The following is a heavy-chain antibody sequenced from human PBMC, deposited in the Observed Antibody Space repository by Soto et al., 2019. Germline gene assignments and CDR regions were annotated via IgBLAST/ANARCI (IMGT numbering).Heavy chain of an antibody. V-gene: IGHV3-23*01. CDR2: ISGSGGST. CDR3: AKSPRVKGSSASYFDY. J-gene: IGHJ4*02. D-gene: IGHD6-25*01. CDR1: GFTFSSYA. Sequence: LRLSCAASGFTFSSYAMSWVRQAPGKGLEWVSAISGSGGSTYYADSVKGRFTISRDNSKNTLYLQMNSLRAEDTAVYYCAKSPRVKGSSASYFDYWGQGTLVTVSS.